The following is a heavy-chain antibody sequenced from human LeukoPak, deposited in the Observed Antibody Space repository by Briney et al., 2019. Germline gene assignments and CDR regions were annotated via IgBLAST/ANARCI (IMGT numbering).Heavy chain of an antibody. CDR2: IDPSDSYT. J-gene: IGHJ4*02. V-gene: IGHV5-10-1*01. CDR1: GYSFTSYW. Sequence: GESLKISCKGSGYSFTSYWISWVRQIPGKGLEWMGRIDPSDSYTNYSPSFQGHVTISADKSISTAYLQWSSLKASDTAMYYCASLWFGELSSYYFDYWGQGTLVTVSS. CDR3: ASLWFGELSSYYFDY. D-gene: IGHD3-10*01.